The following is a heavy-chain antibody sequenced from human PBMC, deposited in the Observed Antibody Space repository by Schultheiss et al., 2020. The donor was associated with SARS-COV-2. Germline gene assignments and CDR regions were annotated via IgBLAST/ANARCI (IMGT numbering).Heavy chain of an antibody. CDR2: IYYSGGT. CDR1: GGSISSGGYS. Sequence: SETLSLTCAVSGGSISSGGYSWSWIRQPPGKGLEWIGYIYYSGGTKYNPSLKSRVTISVDRSKNQFSLKLSSVTAADTAVYYCARGSGSRYGMDVWGQGTTVTVSS. CDR3: ARGSGSRYGMDV. D-gene: IGHD3-10*01. V-gene: IGHV4-30-2*01. J-gene: IGHJ6*02.